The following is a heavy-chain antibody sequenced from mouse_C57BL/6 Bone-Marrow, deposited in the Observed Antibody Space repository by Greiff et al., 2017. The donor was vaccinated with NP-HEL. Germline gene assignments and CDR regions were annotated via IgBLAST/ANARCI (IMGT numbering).Heavy chain of an antibody. CDR3: ARWDSSGHFDY. CDR2: IYPRDGST. CDR1: GYTFTSYD. J-gene: IGHJ2*01. V-gene: IGHV1-85*01. D-gene: IGHD3-2*02. Sequence: LEESGPELVKPGASVKLSCKASGYTFTSYDINWVKQRPGQGLEWIGWIYPRDGSTKYNEKFKGKATLTVDTSSSTAYMELHSLTSEDSAVYFCARWDSSGHFDYWGQGTTLTVSS.